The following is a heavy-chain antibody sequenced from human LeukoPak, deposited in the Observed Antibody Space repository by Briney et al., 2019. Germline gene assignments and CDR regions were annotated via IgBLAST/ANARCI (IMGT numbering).Heavy chain of an antibody. J-gene: IGHJ4*02. CDR3: ARARRDYGRSFDH. CDR2: ISTSGST. V-gene: IGHV4-4*07. Sequence: SETLSLTCTVSGGSISSYYWSWIRQPAGKGLESIGHISTSGSTNYNPSLKSRVTISVDTSKKQFSLKLISVTAADTSVYYCARARRDYGRSFDHWGQGTLVTVSS. CDR1: GGSISSYY. D-gene: IGHD4-17*01.